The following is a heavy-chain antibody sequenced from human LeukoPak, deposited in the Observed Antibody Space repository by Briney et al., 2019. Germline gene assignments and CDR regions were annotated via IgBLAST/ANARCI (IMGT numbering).Heavy chain of an antibody. J-gene: IGHJ4*02. CDR2: ISYDGSNK. CDR1: GFTFSSYA. Sequence: GRSLRLSCAASGFTFSSYAMHWVRQAPGKGLEWVAVISYDGSNKYYADSVKGRFTISRDNSKNTLYLQMNSLRAEDTAVYYCASGEVGATYFDYWGQGTLVTVSS. D-gene: IGHD1-26*01. V-gene: IGHV3-30*04. CDR3: ASGEVGATYFDY.